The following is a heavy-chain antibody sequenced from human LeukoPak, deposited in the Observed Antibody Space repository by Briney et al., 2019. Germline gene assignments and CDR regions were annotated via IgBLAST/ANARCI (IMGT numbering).Heavy chain of an antibody. D-gene: IGHD3-10*01. CDR3: ARDYYASGSYFGNFDY. CDR2: ITSSSSDI. Sequence: GGSLRLSCAVSGFTFSLYSMNWVRQAPGKGLEWVSSITSSSSDINYADSVKGRFTISRDNAKNSMYLQMNSLRAEDTAVYYCARDYYASGSYFGNFDYWGQGTLVTVSS. V-gene: IGHV3-21*01. J-gene: IGHJ4*02. CDR1: GFTFSLYS.